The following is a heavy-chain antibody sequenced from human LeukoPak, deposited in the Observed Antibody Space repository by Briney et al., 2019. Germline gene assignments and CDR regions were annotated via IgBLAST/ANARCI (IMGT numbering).Heavy chain of an antibody. CDR3: AMSVEMPPIPSFDY. Sequence: ASVTVSCTTSGYIFTPHHIHWMRQAPGQGLELLGWVSAANNPEYSQKFQGRVVITRDASATTSYLELNSLRSEDTAVYYCAMSVEMPPIPSFDYWGQGTLVTVSS. CDR2: VSAANNP. V-gene: IGHV1-3*01. J-gene: IGHJ4*02. CDR1: GYIFTPHH. D-gene: IGHD5-24*01.